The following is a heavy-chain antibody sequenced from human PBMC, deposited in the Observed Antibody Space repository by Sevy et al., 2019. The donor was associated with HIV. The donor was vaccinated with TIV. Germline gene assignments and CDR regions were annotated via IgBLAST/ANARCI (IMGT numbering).Heavy chain of an antibody. CDR3: ARSLYYYGSGSEHALDI. CDR2: IWYDGSNK. J-gene: IGHJ3*02. V-gene: IGHV3-33*01. D-gene: IGHD3-10*01. CDR1: GFTFSDYG. Sequence: GGSLRLSCAASGFTFSDYGMHWVRQAPGKGLEWVAAIWYDGSNKYYADSVKGRFTVSRDNSKNTLYLQMNSLRAEDTAVYYCARSLYYYGSGSEHALDIWGQGTMVTVSS.